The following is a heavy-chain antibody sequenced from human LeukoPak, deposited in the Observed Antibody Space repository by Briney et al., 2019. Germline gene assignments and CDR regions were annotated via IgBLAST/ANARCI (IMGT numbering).Heavy chain of an antibody. Sequence: ASVKVSCKASGYTFTSYDINWVRQATGQGLEWMGWMNPNSGNTGYAQKFQGRVTMTRNTSISTAYMELSSLRSEDTAVYYCARDRTRGGWFDPWGQGTLVTVSS. CDR3: ARDRTRGGWFDP. CDR2: MNPNSGNT. V-gene: IGHV1-8*01. CDR1: GYTFTSYD. D-gene: IGHD3-10*01. J-gene: IGHJ5*02.